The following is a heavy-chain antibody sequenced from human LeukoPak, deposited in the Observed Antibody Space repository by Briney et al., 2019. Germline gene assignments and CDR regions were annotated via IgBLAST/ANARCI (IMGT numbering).Heavy chain of an antibody. J-gene: IGHJ4*02. CDR1: GFTFSTYW. V-gene: IGHV3-7*01. CDR3: ARDLWGNSGRY. Sequence: GGSLRLSCAASGFTFSTYWMSWARQAPGKGLEWVANIKQDGNEKYYLDSVKGRFTISRDNAKNSLYLQMNSLRAEDTAVYYCARDLWGNSGRYWGQGTLVTVSS. D-gene: IGHD4-23*01. CDR2: IKQDGNEK.